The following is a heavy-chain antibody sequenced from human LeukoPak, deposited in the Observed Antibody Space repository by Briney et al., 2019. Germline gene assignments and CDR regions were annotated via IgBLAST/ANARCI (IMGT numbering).Heavy chain of an antibody. J-gene: IGHJ4*02. CDR2: INPNSGGT. CDR3: AKVVGYSYFYGDY. D-gene: IGHD5-18*01. CDR1: GYTFTGYY. Sequence: GASVKVSCKASGYTFTGYYMHWVRQAPGQGLEWMGRINPNSGGTNYAQKFQGRVTMTRDTSISTAYMELSRLRSDDTAVNYCAKVVGYSYFYGDYWGQGTLVTVSS. V-gene: IGHV1-2*06.